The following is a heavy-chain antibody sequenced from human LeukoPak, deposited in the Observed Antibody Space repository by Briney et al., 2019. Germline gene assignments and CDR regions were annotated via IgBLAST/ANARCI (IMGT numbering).Heavy chain of an antibody. CDR1: GFTFSSYG. CDR2: IWYDGSNK. V-gene: IGHV3-33*01. J-gene: IGHJ6*03. CDR3: ARDSQYYYYYMDI. Sequence: GGSLRLSCAASGFTFSSYGMHWVRQAPGKGLEWVAVIWYDGSNKYYADSVKGRFTISRDNSKNTLYLQMNSLRAEDMAVYYCARDSQYYYYYMDIWGKGTTVTVSS.